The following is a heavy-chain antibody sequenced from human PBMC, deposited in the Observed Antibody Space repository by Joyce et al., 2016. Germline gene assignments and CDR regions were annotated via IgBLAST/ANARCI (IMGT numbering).Heavy chain of an antibody. J-gene: IGHJ4*02. CDR2: INNSGVT. CDR3: ARSQWLAPLMY. D-gene: IGHD6-19*01. CDR1: GGPFRGFF. V-gene: IGHV4-34*01. Sequence: QVQLQQWGAGLLKPSETPSLTCAVSGGPFRGFFWTWVRQPPGKGLEWIGDINNSGVTNYNPSLKTRVTFSVDTSKNQFSLKLTSLSAADTAVYYCARSQWLAPLMYWGQGTPVTVSS.